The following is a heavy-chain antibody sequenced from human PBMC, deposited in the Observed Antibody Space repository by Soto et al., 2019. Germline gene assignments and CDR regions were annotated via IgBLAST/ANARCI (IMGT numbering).Heavy chain of an antibody. D-gene: IGHD2-15*01. CDR1: GFTFSSYG. CDR2: IWYDGSNK. CDR3: ARDYGGSCYSD. V-gene: IGHV3-33*01. J-gene: IGHJ4*02. Sequence: QVQLVESGGGVVQPGRSLRLSCAASGFTFSSYGMHWVRQAPGKGLEWVAVIWYDGSNKYYADSVKGRFNISRDNSKNTLYLQMNSLRAEDTAVYYCARDYGGSCYSDWGQGTLVTVSS.